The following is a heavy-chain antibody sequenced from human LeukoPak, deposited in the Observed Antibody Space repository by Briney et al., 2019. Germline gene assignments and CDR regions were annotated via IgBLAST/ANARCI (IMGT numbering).Heavy chain of an antibody. CDR1: GGSISRSRYY. D-gene: IGHD5-12*01. Sequence: PSETLSLTCTVSGGSISRSRYYWGWVRQPPGKGLEWIGSIYYSGSTYYNPSLKSRVTISLDTSKNQFSLKLSSVTAADTAVYYCARPGDSGYDGGDAFDIWGQGTMVTVSS. CDR3: ARPGDSGYDGGDAFDI. J-gene: IGHJ3*02. CDR2: IYYSGST. V-gene: IGHV4-39*07.